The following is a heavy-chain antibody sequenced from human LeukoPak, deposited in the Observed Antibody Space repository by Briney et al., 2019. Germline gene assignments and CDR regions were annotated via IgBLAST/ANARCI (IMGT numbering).Heavy chain of an antibody. CDR3: ARVLRFLEWSFPYYMDV. CDR1: GYTFTSYA. Sequence: ASVKVSCKASGYTFTSYAMNWVRQAPGQGLEWMGWINTNTGNPTYAQGFTGRFVFSLDTSVSTAYLQISSLKAEDTAVYYCARVLRFLEWSFPYYMDVWGKGTTVTVSS. CDR2: INTNTGNP. V-gene: IGHV7-4-1*02. D-gene: IGHD3-3*01. J-gene: IGHJ6*03.